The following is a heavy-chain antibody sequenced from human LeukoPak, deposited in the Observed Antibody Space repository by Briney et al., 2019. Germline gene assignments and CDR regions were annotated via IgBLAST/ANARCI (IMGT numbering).Heavy chain of an antibody. CDR2: IYYSGST. CDR3: ARSPGGSYADAFDI. D-gene: IGHD2-15*01. J-gene: IGHJ3*02. CDR1: GGSISSYY. V-gene: IGHV4-59*08. Sequence: PSETLSLTCIVSGGSISSYYWSWIRQPPGKGLEWIGYIYYSGSTNYNPSLKSRVTISVDTSKNQFSLKLSSVTAADTAVYYCARSPGGSYADAFDIWGQGTMVTVSS.